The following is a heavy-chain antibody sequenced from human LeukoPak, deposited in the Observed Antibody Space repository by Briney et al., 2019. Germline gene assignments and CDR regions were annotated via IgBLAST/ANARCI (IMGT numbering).Heavy chain of an antibody. J-gene: IGHJ4*02. CDR1: GFTFDDYG. CDR3: TTDRSNYYDSSGYYPY. CDR2: INWNGGST. V-gene: IGHV3-20*04. D-gene: IGHD3-22*01. Sequence: GGSLRLSCAASGFTFDDYGMSWVRQAPGKGLEWVSGINWNGGSTGYADSVKGRFTISRDNAKNSLYLQMNSLKTEDTAVYYCTTDRSNYYDSSGYYPYWGQGTLVTVSS.